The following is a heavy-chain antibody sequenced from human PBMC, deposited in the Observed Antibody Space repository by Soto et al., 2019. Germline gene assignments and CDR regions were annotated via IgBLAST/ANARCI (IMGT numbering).Heavy chain of an antibody. D-gene: IGHD3-10*01. Sequence: SGPTLVNPTQTLTLTCTFSGFSLTTSGAGVGWIRQPPGKALEWLAVIYWDDDKRYSSSLKSRLTITKDTSKNQVVLTMTNMDPVDTATYYCAHHPYYGLGSYSFDYWGQGTLVTVSS. CDR1: GFSLTTSGAG. J-gene: IGHJ4*02. V-gene: IGHV2-5*02. CDR3: AHHPYYGLGSYSFDY. CDR2: IYWDDDK.